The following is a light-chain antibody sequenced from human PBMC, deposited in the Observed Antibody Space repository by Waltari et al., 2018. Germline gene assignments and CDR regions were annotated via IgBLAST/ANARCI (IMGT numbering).Light chain of an antibody. CDR2: GAS. J-gene: IGKJ1*01. V-gene: IGKV3-15*01. CDR1: QSVSNK. CDR3: QQYNDWPRT. Sequence: EIVMTQSPATLSVSPGERATLSCRASQSVSNKLAWYQQKPGQAPRLLIYGASTRAAGVPGRFSASGSATEFTLTISSLQSEDFAVYHCQQYNDWPRTFGQGTKVEIK.